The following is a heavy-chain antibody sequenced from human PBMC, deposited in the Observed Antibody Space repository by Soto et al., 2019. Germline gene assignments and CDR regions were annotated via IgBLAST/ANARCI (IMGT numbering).Heavy chain of an antibody. D-gene: IGHD5-18*01. Sequence: ASVKVSCKASGYTFTSYYMHWVRQAPGQGLEWMGIINPSGGSTSYAQKFQGRVTMTRDTSTSTVYMELSSLRSEDTAVYYCARGGEIKIWFEHDAFDIWGQGTMVTVSS. J-gene: IGHJ3*02. V-gene: IGHV1-46*01. CDR1: GYTFTSYY. CDR3: ARGGEIKIWFEHDAFDI. CDR2: INPSGGST.